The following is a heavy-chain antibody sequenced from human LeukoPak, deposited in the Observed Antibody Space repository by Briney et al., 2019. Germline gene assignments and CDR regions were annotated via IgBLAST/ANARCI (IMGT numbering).Heavy chain of an antibody. Sequence: GGSLRLSCAASGFTFSSYAMSWVRQAPGKGLEWVPAISGSGGSTYYADSVKGRFTISRDNSKNTLYLQMNSLRAEDTAVYYCAKALLITMIVVVTPSDYWGQGTLVTVSS. CDR3: AKALLITMIVVVTPSDY. D-gene: IGHD3-22*01. CDR1: GFTFSSYA. V-gene: IGHV3-23*01. J-gene: IGHJ4*02. CDR2: ISGSGGST.